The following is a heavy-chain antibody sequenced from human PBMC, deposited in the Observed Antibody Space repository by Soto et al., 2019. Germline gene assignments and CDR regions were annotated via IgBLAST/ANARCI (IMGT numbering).Heavy chain of an antibody. J-gene: IGHJ4*02. CDR1: GYSFTNYW. CDR3: ARPYYDERSGDHYY. D-gene: IGHD3-22*01. V-gene: IGHV5-51*01. Sequence: GESLKISCKGSGYSFTNYWIGWVRQMPGKGLEWMGIINPGDSDTRYSPSFQGQVTISADKSISTAYLQWSSLKASDTAMYYCARPYYDERSGDHYYWGQGTLVTVSS. CDR2: INPGDSDT.